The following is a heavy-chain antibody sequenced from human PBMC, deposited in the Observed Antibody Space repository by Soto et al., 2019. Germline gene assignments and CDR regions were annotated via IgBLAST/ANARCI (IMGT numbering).Heavy chain of an antibody. CDR2: ISYDGSNK. Sequence: GGSLRLSCAASGFTFSSYGMHWVRQSPGKGLEWVAVISYDGSNKYYADSVKGRFTISRDNSKNTLYLQMNSLRAEDTAVYYCAKDLSYWGQGTLVTVSS. J-gene: IGHJ4*02. CDR1: GFTFSSYG. V-gene: IGHV3-30*18. CDR3: AKDLSY.